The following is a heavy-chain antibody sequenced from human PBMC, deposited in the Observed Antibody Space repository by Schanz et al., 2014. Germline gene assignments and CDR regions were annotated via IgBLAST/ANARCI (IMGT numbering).Heavy chain of an antibody. J-gene: IGHJ4*02. Sequence: QLQLVQSGAEVKKPGSSVKVSCKLSGGTFSSYTISWMRQAPGQGLEWMGRIIPILGIANYAQKFRGRVTMTRNTSMSTAYIELHILTSEDTAVYYCARGRTFDYWGQGTLVTVSS. V-gene: IGHV1-69*02. CDR3: ARGRTFDY. CDR1: GGTFSSYT. CDR2: IIPILGIA.